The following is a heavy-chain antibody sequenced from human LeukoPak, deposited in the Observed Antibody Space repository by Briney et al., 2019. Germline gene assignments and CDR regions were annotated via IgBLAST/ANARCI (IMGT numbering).Heavy chain of an antibody. CDR1: GFTVSSNY. Sequence: GGSLRLSCAASGFTVSSNYMSWVRQAPGKGLEWVSVIYSCGSTYYADSVKGRFAISRDNSKNTLYLQMNSLRAEDTAVYYCAREKTGAGLDYWGQGTLVTVSS. J-gene: IGHJ4*02. CDR2: IYSCGST. V-gene: IGHV3-66*03. CDR3: AREKTGAGLDY.